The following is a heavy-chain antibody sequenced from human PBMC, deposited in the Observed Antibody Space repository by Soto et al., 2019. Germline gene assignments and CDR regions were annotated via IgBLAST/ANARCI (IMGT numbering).Heavy chain of an antibody. CDR2: IYWDDDK. Sequence: QITLKESGPPLVNPTKPLTLPCTFSGFSLSTIGVGVAWIRQPQGKALEWLALIYWDDDKRYSPSLKSRLTITKDTSKNQVVLTMTNMDPVDTATYYCALQTQSDAFDIWGQGTMVTVSS. CDR3: ALQTQSDAFDI. J-gene: IGHJ3*02. CDR1: GFSLSTIGVG. V-gene: IGHV2-5*02.